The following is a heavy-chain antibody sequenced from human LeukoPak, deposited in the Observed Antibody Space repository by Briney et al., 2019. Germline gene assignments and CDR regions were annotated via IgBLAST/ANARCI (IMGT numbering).Heavy chain of an antibody. Sequence: GGSLRLPCAASGFTFSNAWMSWVRQAPGKGLEWVGRIKSKTDGGTTDYAAPVKGRFTISRDDSKNTLYLQMNSLKTEDTAVYYCTTGRDGYDLFDYWGQGTLVTVSS. J-gene: IGHJ4*02. CDR3: TTGRDGYDLFDY. CDR1: GFTFSNAW. V-gene: IGHV3-15*01. D-gene: IGHD5-24*01. CDR2: IKSKTDGGTT.